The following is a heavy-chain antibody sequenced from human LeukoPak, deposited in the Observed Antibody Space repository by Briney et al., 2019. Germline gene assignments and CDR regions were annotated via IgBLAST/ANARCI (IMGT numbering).Heavy chain of an antibody. CDR2: ISAYNGNT. CDR1: GYTFTSYG. CDR3: ARGFGYCSSTSCYEGWFDP. Sequence: ASVKVSCKASGYTFTSYGISWVRQAPGQGLEWMGWISAYNGNTNYAQKLQGRVTMTTDTFTSTAYMELRSLRSDDTAVYYCARGFGYCSSTSCYEGWFDPWGQGTLVTVSS. D-gene: IGHD2-2*01. V-gene: IGHV1-18*01. J-gene: IGHJ5*02.